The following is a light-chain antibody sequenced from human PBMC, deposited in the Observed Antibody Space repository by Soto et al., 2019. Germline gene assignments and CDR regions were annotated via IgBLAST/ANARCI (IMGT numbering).Light chain of an antibody. CDR2: EVS. J-gene: IGLJ1*01. CDR3: TSFAPGRIYV. Sequence: QSALTPPASVSGSPGPSLSICCMGTSSDGGAYDYVSSYQQHPGRARTLIIYEVSHRFSRLSYRFSGSESGNTASLTISGLQAEDEGDYYCTSFAPGRIYVFGSATKVTV. V-gene: IGLV2-14*03. CDR1: SSDGGAYDY.